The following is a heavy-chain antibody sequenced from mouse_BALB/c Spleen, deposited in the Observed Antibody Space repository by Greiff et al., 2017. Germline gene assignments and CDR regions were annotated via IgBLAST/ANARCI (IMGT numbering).Heavy chain of an antibody. D-gene: IGHD2-1*01. CDR1: GYTFTSYD. J-gene: IGHJ2*01. CDR2: IYPGDGST. CDR3: ARGISYGNLPLDY. Sequence: VQLQESGPELVKPGASVKISCKASGYTFTSYDINWVKQRPGQGLEWIGWIYPGDGSTKYNEKFKGKATLTADKSSSTAYMQLSSLTSENSAVYFCARGISYGNLPLDYWGQGTTLTVSS. V-gene: IGHV1S56*01.